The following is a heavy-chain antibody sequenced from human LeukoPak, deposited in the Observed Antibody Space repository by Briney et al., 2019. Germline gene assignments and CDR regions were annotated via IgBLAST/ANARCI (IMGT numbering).Heavy chain of an antibody. J-gene: IGHJ4*02. V-gene: IGHV3-9*01. CDR2: ITWNSDTM. CDR3: AKEVSSRGYYVY. CDR1: GFNFDEYA. D-gene: IGHD3-22*01. Sequence: GGSLRLSCAAAGFNFDEYAMHWVRQVPGKGLEWVSGITWNSDTMGYADSVKGRFTISRDNSKNTLYLQMNSLRAEDTAVYYCAKEVSSRGYYVYWGQGTLVTVSS.